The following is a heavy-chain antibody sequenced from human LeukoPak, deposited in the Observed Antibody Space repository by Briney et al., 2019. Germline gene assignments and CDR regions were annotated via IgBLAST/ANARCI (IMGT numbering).Heavy chain of an antibody. V-gene: IGHV4-59*01. Sequence: SETLSLTCTVSGGSISSYYWSWIRQPPGKGLEWIGYIYYSGSTNYNPSLKSRVTISVDTSKNQFSLKLSSVTAADTAVYYCARAQVVISGDAFDIWGQGTMVTVSS. D-gene: IGHD3-22*01. CDR3: ARAQVVISGDAFDI. CDR2: IYYSGST. J-gene: IGHJ3*02. CDR1: GGSISSYY.